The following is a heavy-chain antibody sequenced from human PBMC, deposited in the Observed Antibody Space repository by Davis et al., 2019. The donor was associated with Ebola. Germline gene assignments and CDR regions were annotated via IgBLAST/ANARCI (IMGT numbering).Heavy chain of an antibody. CDR1: GYSFTSYW. V-gene: IGHV5-51*01. D-gene: IGHD1-26*01. J-gene: IGHJ6*02. CDR3: ARHSGSYYPVSYYGMDV. CDR2: IYPGDSDT. Sequence: GESLKISCTGSGYSFTSYWIGWVRQMPGKGLEWMGIIYPGDSDTRYSPSFQGQVTISADKSISTAYLQWSSLKASDTAMYYCARHSGSYYPVSYYGMDVWGQGTTVTVSS.